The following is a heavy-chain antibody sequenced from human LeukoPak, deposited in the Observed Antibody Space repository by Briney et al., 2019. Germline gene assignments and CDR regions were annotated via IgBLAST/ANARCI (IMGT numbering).Heavy chain of an antibody. J-gene: IGHJ3*02. V-gene: IGHV4-39*01. D-gene: IGHD4-11*01. CDR2: IYYSGST. Sequence: RPSETLSLTCTVSGGSISSGDYYWGWIRQPPGKGLEWIGSIYYSGSTYYNPSLNSRVTISVDTSKNQFSLKLRSVTAADTAVYYCARRDMTALTAYVFDIWGQGTMVTVSS. CDR3: ARRDMTALTAYVFDI. CDR1: GGSISSGDYY.